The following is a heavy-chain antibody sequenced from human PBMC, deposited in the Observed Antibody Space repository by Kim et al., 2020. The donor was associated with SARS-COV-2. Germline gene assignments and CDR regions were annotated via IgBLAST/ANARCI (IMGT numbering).Heavy chain of an antibody. D-gene: IGHD3-9*01. J-gene: IGHJ4*02. CDR1: GYSFTSYW. Sequence: GESLKISCKGSGYSFTSYWIGWVRQMPGKGLEWMGIIYPGDSDTRYSPSFQGQVTISADKSISTAYLQWSSLKASDTAMYYCARSLRYFDWFEVGFDYWGQGTLVTVSS. V-gene: IGHV5-51*01. CDR2: IYPGDSDT. CDR3: ARSLRYFDWFEVGFDY.